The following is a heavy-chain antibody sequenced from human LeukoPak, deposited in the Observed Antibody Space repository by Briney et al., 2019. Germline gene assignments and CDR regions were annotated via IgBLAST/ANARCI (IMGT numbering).Heavy chain of an antibody. D-gene: IGHD4-17*01. V-gene: IGHV1-8*01. CDR1: GYTFTSYD. Sequence: ASVKVSCKASGYTFTSYDINWVRQATGQGPEWVGWMNPNSGNTGYAQKFQGRVTMTRNTSISTAYMEVSSLRSEDTAVYYCARARAFYGDYPYYFDYWGQGTLVTVSS. CDR3: ARARAFYGDYPYYFDY. J-gene: IGHJ4*02. CDR2: MNPNSGNT.